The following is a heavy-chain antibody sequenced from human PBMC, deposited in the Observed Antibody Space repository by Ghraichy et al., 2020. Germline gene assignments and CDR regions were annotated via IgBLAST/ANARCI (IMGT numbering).Heavy chain of an antibody. D-gene: IGHD1-26*01. V-gene: IGHV4-31*03. CDR2: IYYSGSA. CDR1: GASIRRGDHY. Sequence: SETLSLTCTVSGASIRRGDHYWSWIRHHPGNGLEWIGYIYYSGSAYYNPSLKSRVTISVDTSRNQISLKMISVTAAATAVYYCAREPHSPPGHHGVDVWGQGTTVIVSS. CDR3: AREPHSPPGHHGVDV. J-gene: IGHJ6*02.